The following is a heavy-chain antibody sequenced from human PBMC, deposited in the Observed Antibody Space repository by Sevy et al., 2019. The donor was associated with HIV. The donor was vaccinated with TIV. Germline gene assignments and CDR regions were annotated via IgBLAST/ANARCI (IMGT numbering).Heavy chain of an antibody. Sequence: GGSLRLSCAASGFTFSKYDMHWVRQAPGKGLDWVAVISHDERYKNYAESVKVRFTISRDNFKNTLFLQMDSLRPEDTAVYFCARLVSCGGDCYYLDSWGQGALVTVSS. J-gene: IGHJ4*02. CDR2: ISHDERYK. CDR1: GFTFSKYD. V-gene: IGHV3-30*04. CDR3: ARLVSCGGDCYYLDS. D-gene: IGHD2-21*02.